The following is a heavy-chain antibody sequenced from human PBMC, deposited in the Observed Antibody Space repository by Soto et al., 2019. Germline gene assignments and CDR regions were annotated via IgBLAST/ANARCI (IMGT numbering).Heavy chain of an antibody. CDR1: GFTFSSYA. CDR2: ISVTVGST. Sequence: GGSLRLSCAASGFTFSSYAMSWVRQAPGKGLDWVSGISVTVGSTYHADSVKGRFTISRDNSKNTLYLQMNSLRAEDTAVYYCAKGSGTFGVENFDHWGQGTLVTVSS. V-gene: IGHV3-23*01. CDR3: AKGSGTFGVENFDH. D-gene: IGHD3-3*01. J-gene: IGHJ4*02.